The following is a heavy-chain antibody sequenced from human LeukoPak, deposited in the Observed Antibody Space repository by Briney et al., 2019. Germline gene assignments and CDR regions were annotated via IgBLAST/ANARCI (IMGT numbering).Heavy chain of an antibody. V-gene: IGHV3-48*04. CDR1: GFTFSSHN. D-gene: IGHD3-16*01. J-gene: IGHJ4*02. CDR3: VRLGLGEIDY. Sequence: GGSLRLSCAASGFTFSSHNMNWVRQAPGKGLEWVSYISSSSSATYYADSVKGRFTISRDNAQNSLSLQMNSLRAEDTAVYYCVRLGLGEIDYWGQGILVTVSS. CDR2: ISSSSSAT.